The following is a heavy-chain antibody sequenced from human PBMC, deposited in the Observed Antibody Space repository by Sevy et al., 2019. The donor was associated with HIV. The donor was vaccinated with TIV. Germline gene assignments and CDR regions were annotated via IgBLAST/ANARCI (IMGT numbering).Heavy chain of an antibody. J-gene: IGHJ4*02. D-gene: IGHD2-8*01. CDR1: GFTFSKYS. CDR3: AREGCTKPHDY. V-gene: IGHV3-23*01. Sequence: GGSLRLSCAASGFTFSKYSMSWVRQPPGKGLEWVSTLSFACGKINHADSLKGRFTISRDNSKNSLYLQMNNLRVEDTAVYYCAREGCTKPHDYWGQGTLVTVSS. CDR2: LSFACGKI.